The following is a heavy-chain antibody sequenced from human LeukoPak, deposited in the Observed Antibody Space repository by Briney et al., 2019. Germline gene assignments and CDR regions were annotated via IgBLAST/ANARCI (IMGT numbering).Heavy chain of an antibody. CDR2: MYYSEST. Sequence: SETLSLTSTVSGGSISSYYWSWIRQPPGKGLELIGYMYYSESTNYNPSLKSRLPISVYTYKSQFSLKLSSVTAAATAVYYCASPASDLDSPKSGYCSGGSCQDPSGYWGQGTLVTV. J-gene: IGHJ4*02. D-gene: IGHD2-15*01. CDR3: ASPASDLDSPKSGYCSGGSCQDPSGY. V-gene: IGHV4-59*01. CDR1: GGSISSYY.